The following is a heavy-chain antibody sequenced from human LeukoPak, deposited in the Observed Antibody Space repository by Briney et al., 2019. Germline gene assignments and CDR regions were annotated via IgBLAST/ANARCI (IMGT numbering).Heavy chain of an antibody. Sequence: GGSLRLSCAASGFTFSSYSMNWVRQAPGKGLEWVSSISSSSSYIYYADSVKGRFTISRDNAKNSLYLQMNSLRAEDTAVYYCARAYSSWPEYFQHWGQGTLVTVSS. V-gene: IGHV3-21*01. CDR3: ARAYSSWPEYFQH. J-gene: IGHJ1*01. D-gene: IGHD6-13*01. CDR1: GFTFSSYS. CDR2: ISSSSSYI.